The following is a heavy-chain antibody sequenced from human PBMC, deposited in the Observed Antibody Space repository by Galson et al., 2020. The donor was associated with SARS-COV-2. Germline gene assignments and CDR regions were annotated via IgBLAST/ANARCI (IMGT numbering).Heavy chain of an antibody. J-gene: IGHJ6*02. V-gene: IGHV4-30-2*01. CDR3: ARVGTMYYAMDV. CDR2: IYHSGST. Sequence: SETLSLTGAAPGASISSRGYSWSWIRQPQGKGLEWIVYIYHSGSTYYNPSLKSRVNISVDRSKNQFSLKLSSVTAADTAVYYCARVGTMYYAMDVWGHGTTVTVSS. CDR1: GASISSRGYS. D-gene: IGHD3-10*01.